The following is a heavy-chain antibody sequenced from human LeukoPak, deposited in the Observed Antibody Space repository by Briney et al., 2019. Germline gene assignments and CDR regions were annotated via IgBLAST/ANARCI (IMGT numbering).Heavy chain of an antibody. CDR3: ARGKYDSGGYYLDY. CDR2: INHSGSI. D-gene: IGHD3-22*01. CDR1: GGSFCGYY. V-gene: IGHV4-34*01. Sequence: SETLSLTCAVYGGSFCGYYWSWIRQPPGKGLTWIGEINHSGSINYNPSLKSRVTISLDTSKSQFSLKLSSVTAADTAVYYCARGKYDSGGYYLDYWGQGTLVTVSS. J-gene: IGHJ4*02.